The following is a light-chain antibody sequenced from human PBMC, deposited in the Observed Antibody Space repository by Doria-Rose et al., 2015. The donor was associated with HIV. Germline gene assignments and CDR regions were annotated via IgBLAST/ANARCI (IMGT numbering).Light chain of an antibody. J-gene: IGKJ5*01. V-gene: IGKV3-20*01. Sequence: QSPGTLSLSPGERATLSCRASQSVKSSYLARYQQKSGQAPRLLIYDASTRDTGIPDRFSCNGSVTDITPSISRLEPEDVAVYYCQQYSTTRVTFGQGTRLEIK. CDR1: QSVKSSY. CDR2: DAS. CDR3: QQYSTTRVT.